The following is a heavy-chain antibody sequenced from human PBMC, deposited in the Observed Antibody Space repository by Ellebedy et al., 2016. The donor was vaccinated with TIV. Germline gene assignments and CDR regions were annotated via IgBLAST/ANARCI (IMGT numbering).Heavy chain of an antibody. Sequence: GESLKISXKGSGYSFTSYWISWVRQMPGKGLEWMGRIDPSDSYTNYSPSFQGHVTISADKSISTAYLQWSSLKASDTAMYYCATPHCSSTSCYSGAFDIWGQGTMVTVSS. CDR3: ATPHCSSTSCYSGAFDI. CDR1: GYSFTSYW. J-gene: IGHJ3*02. V-gene: IGHV5-10-1*01. CDR2: IDPSDSYT. D-gene: IGHD2-2*01.